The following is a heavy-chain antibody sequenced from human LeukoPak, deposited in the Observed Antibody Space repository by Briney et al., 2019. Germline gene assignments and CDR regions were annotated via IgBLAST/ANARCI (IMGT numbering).Heavy chain of an antibody. Sequence: ATVKISCKASGNTFSDFYIHWVRQTPEKGLEWMGRVDREDGESVYAEKWQGRVTMTADPSTDTGHMELSSLTFDDTAVYYCATSIGAFFPDKWGRGTLVTVSS. D-gene: IGHD2/OR15-2a*01. CDR3: ATSIGAFFPDK. V-gene: IGHV1-69-2*01. CDR2: VDREDGES. J-gene: IGHJ4*02. CDR1: GNTFSDFY.